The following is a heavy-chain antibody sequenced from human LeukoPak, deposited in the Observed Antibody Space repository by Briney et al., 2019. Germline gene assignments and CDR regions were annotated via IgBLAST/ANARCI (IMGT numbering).Heavy chain of an antibody. CDR2: IRSKTDGGTT. CDR1: GFTLSNAW. D-gene: IGHD6-19*01. V-gene: IGHV3-15*01. CDR3: TTLPGYSSGWYSLDY. J-gene: IGHJ4*02. Sequence: GGSLRLSCAASGFTLSNAWMSWVRQAPGEGLEWVGRIRSKTDGGTTDYAAPVKGRFTISRDDSKNTLYLQMNSLKTEDTAVYYCTTLPGYSSGWYSLDYWGQGTLVTVSS.